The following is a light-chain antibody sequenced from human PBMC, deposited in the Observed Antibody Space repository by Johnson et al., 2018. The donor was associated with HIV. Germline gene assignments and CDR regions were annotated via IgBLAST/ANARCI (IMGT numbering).Light chain of an antibody. CDR3: ATWDSSLSAHNYV. J-gene: IGLJ1*01. CDR1: SSNIGGHY. Sequence: QSVLTQPPSVSAAPGQKVTISCSGSSSNIGGHYVSWYQHLPGTAPKLLIYDNNKRPSGIPDRFSGSKSGTSATLGITGLQTGDEADYHCATWDSSLSAHNYVFGTGTEVTVL. CDR2: DNN. V-gene: IGLV1-51*01.